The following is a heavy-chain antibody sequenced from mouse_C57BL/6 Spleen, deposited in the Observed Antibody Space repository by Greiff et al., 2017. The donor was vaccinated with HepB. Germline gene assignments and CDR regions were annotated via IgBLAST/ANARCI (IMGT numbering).Heavy chain of an antibody. D-gene: IGHD1-1*01. CDR2: INPNNGGT. V-gene: IGHV1-18*01. CDR1: GYTFTDYN. CDR3: ARGASITTVVSPYYFDY. Sequence: EVQLVESGPELVKPGASVKIPCKASGYTFTDYNMDWVKQSHGKSLEWIGDINPNNGGTIYNQKFKGKATLTVDKSSSTAYMELRSLTSEDTAVYYCARGASITTVVSPYYFDYWGQGTTLTVSS. J-gene: IGHJ2*01.